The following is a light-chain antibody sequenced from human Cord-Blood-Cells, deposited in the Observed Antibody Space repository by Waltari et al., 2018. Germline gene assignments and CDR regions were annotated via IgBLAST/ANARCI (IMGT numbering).Light chain of an antibody. Sequence: QSALTQPASVSGSPGQSITISCTGTSSDVGGYNYVSRYQQHPGKAPNLMIYDVSKRPSGVSNRFSGSKSGNTASLTISGLQAEDEADYYCSSYTSSSTFVVFGGGTKLTVL. CDR1: SSDVGGYNY. V-gene: IGLV2-14*01. CDR3: SSYTSSSTFVV. J-gene: IGLJ2*01. CDR2: DVS.